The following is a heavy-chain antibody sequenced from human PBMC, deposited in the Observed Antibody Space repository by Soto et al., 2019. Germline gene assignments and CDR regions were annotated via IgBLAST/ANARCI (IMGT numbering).Heavy chain of an antibody. CDR1: GFTFDSHW. J-gene: IGHJ4*02. Sequence: EVQVVESGGGLVQPGGSLRLSCVVAGFTFDSHWMHWVRQVPGKGLVWVSRINSDGYTANYADSVKGRFTISRDNAKNTLYLQMNSLTAEDTAVYYCATAGLNSSSIPHYWGQGTLVTVSS. V-gene: IGHV3-74*01. CDR3: ATAGLNSSSIPHY. D-gene: IGHD6-6*01. CDR2: INSDGYTA.